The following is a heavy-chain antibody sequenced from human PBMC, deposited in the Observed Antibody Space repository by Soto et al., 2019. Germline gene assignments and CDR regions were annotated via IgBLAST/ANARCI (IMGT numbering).Heavy chain of an antibody. D-gene: IGHD3-10*01. V-gene: IGHV3-11*01. CDR1: GFTFSDYF. CDR3: VRGRVSLREDN. Sequence: LRLSCAASGFTFSDYFMTWVRQAPGKGLEWVSYITARGSIYYSDSVKGRFTISRDNAKNSLYLEMNRLRAEDTAVYYCVRGRVSLREDNWGQGTRVTVSS. J-gene: IGHJ4*02. CDR2: ITARGSI.